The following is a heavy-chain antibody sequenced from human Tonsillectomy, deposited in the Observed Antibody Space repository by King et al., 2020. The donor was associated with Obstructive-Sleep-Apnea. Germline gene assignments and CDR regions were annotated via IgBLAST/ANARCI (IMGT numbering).Heavy chain of an antibody. D-gene: IGHD3-3*01. Sequence: VQLVESGAEVKKPGASVKVSCKVSGYTLTELSMHWVRQAPGKGLEWMGGFDPEDGETIYAQKFQGRVTMTEDTSTDTAYMELSSLRSEDTAVYYCATPXXQXGVVGQNXYXYGXDVWGQGTTVTXSS. CDR3: ATPXXQXGVVGQNXYXYGXDV. CDR2: FDPEDGET. CDR1: GYTLTELS. J-gene: IGHJ6*01. V-gene: IGHV1-24*01.